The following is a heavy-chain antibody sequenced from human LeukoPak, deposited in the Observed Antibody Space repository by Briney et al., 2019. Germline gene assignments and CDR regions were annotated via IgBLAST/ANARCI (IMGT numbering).Heavy chain of an antibody. V-gene: IGHV4-59*08. Sequence: SETLSLTCTVSGASTSSFYWSWIRQPPGKGLEWIGWLHYSGSTSYNPSLKSRVTLSLDTSKNQFSLSLNSVTAADTAVYYCARLGFCAASCLADSWGQGTLVTVSS. CDR1: GASTSSFY. CDR2: LHYSGST. D-gene: IGHD2-15*01. CDR3: ARLGFCAASCLADS. J-gene: IGHJ5*01.